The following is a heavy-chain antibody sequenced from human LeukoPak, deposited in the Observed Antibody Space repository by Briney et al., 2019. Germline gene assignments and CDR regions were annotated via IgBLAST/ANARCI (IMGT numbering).Heavy chain of an antibody. V-gene: IGHV1-46*01. CDR1: GYTFTSYY. J-gene: IGHJ6*02. D-gene: IGHD5-12*01. Sequence: GASVKVSCKAAGYTFTSYYIHWVRQAPGQGLEWMGIINPSGGSTNYVQKFQGRVTMTRDPSTSTVYMELSSLRSEDTAVYYCARGGGYDAYYYYGLDVWGQGTTVTVSS. CDR3: ARGGGYDAYYYYGLDV. CDR2: INPSGGST.